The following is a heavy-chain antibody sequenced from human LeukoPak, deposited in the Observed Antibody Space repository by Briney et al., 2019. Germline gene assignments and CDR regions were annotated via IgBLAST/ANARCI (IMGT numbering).Heavy chain of an antibody. CDR1: GGTFSSYA. Sequence: ASVKVSCKASGGTFSSYAISWVRQAPGQGLEWIGGIIPIFGTANYAQKFQGRVTITADKSTSTAYMELSSLRSEDTAVYYCARLITMARNWFDPWGQGTLVTVSS. CDR3: ARLITMARNWFDP. J-gene: IGHJ5*02. V-gene: IGHV1-69*06. D-gene: IGHD3-3*01. CDR2: IIPIFGTA.